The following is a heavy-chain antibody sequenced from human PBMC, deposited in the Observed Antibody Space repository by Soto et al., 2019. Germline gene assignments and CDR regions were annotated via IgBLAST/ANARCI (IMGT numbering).Heavy chain of an antibody. J-gene: IGHJ6*02. Sequence: PGGSLRLSCAASGFTFSSYAMSWVRQAPGKGLEWVSAISGSGGSTYYADSVKGRFTISRDNSKNTLYLQMNSLRAEDTAVYYCAKHLSGLDSSGYYYYYGMDVWGQGTTVTVSS. D-gene: IGHD3-22*01. CDR1: GFTFSSYA. V-gene: IGHV3-23*01. CDR2: ISGSGGST. CDR3: AKHLSGLDSSGYYYYYGMDV.